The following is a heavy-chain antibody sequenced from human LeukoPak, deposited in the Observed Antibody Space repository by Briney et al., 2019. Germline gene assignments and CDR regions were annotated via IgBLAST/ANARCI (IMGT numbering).Heavy chain of an antibody. J-gene: IGHJ4*02. V-gene: IGHV1-46*01. CDR1: GYSFTSYY. CDR3: ARVHRLDSSGWH. Sequence: ASVKVSCKASGYSFTSYYMLWVRQAPGQGLEWMGIINPSGGSASYAQKFQGRVTMARDTSTSTVYMELSSLRSEDTAVYYCARVHRLDSSGWHWGQGTLVTVSS. D-gene: IGHD6-19*01. CDR2: INPSGGSA.